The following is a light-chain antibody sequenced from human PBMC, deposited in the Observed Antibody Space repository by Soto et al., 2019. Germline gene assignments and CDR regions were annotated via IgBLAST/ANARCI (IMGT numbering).Light chain of an antibody. J-gene: IGKJ2*01. CDR1: QSISSW. CDR2: KAS. V-gene: IGKV1-5*03. Sequence: DIQMTQSPSTLSASVGDRVTITCRASQSISSWLAWYHQKPGKAPKLLIYKASILESGVPSRFSGSGSGTEFTLTISSLQPDDFATYYCQEYDTYLFTFGQGTKLEI. CDR3: QEYDTYLFT.